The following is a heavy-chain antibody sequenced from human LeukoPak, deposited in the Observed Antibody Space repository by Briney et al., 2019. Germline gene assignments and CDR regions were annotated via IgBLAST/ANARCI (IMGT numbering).Heavy chain of an antibody. Sequence: ASVKVSCKASGYTFTSYGISWVRQAPGQGLEWMGWISAYNGNTNYAQKLQGRVTMTTDTSTSTAYMELRSLRSDDTAVYYCARDADENYYYDSGGYYYVYWGQGTLVTVSS. CDR3: ARDADENYYYDSGGYYYVY. J-gene: IGHJ4*02. D-gene: IGHD3-22*01. CDR2: ISAYNGNT. CDR1: GYTFTSYG. V-gene: IGHV1-18*01.